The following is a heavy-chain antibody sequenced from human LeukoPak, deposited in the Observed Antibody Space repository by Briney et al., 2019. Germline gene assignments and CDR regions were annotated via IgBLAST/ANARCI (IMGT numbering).Heavy chain of an antibody. V-gene: IGHV3-30*03. J-gene: IGHJ4*02. CDR1: GFTFSSYG. Sequence: GGSLRLSCAASGFTFSSYGMHWVRQAPGKGLEWVAVISVDGSNEYYADSVKGRFTISRDSSKSVLYLQMNSLRDEDTAVYYCATGDCGGDCYSSYFDYWGQGTLVTVSS. CDR3: ATGDCGGDCYSSYFDY. D-gene: IGHD2-21*02. CDR2: ISVDGSNE.